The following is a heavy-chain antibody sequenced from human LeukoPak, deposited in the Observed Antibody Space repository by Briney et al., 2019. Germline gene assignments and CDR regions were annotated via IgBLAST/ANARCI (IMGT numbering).Heavy chain of an antibody. CDR3: ARDRVDPSYYDSSGYDGFDY. Sequence: PSETLSLTCTVSGGSISRYYWSWIRQPAGKGLEWIGRIYTSGSTNYNPSLKSRVTMSVDTSKNQFSLKLSSVTAADTAVYYCARDRVDPSYYDSSGYDGFDYWGQGTLVTVSS. D-gene: IGHD3-22*01. CDR1: GGSISRYY. J-gene: IGHJ4*02. V-gene: IGHV4-4*07. CDR2: IYTSGST.